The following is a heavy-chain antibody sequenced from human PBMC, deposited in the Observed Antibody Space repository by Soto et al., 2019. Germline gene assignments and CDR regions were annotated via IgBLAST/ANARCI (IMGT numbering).Heavy chain of an antibody. CDR2: IKSKTDGGTT. Sequence: GGSLRLSCAASGFTFSNAWMSWVRQAPGKGLEWVGRIKSKTDGGTTDYAAPVKGRFTISRDDSKNTLYLQMNSLKTEDTAVYYCTTGLLGYCSGGSCYSGGYYYYYYMDVWGKGTTVTVSS. J-gene: IGHJ6*03. CDR1: GFTFSNAW. CDR3: TTGLLGYCSGGSCYSGGYYYYYYMDV. D-gene: IGHD2-15*01. V-gene: IGHV3-15*01.